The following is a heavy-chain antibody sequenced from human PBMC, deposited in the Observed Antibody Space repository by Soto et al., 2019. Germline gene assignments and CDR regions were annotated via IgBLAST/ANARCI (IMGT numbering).Heavy chain of an antibody. J-gene: IGHJ1*01. CDR3: ARSDSSGFFLWCPFQH. D-gene: IGHD3-22*01. Sequence: GGSLRLSCAASGFTFSSYEMNWVRQAPGKGLEWVSYISSSGSTIYYADSVKGRFTISRDNAKNSLYLQMNSLRAEDTAVYYCARSDSSGFFLWCPFQHWGQGTLVTVSS. V-gene: IGHV3-48*03. CDR1: GFTFSSYE. CDR2: ISSSGSTI.